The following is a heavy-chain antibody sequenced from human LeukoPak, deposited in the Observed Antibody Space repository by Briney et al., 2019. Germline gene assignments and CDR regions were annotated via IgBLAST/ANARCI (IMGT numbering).Heavy chain of an antibody. CDR3: ARDPRWYFDL. Sequence: SETLSLTCTVSGGSISSGSYYWSWIRQPAGKEMEWFGRISASGSTNYNPSLRSRVTISVDASRSQFSLTLTPVTAADTAVYYCARDPRWYFDLWGRGTLVTVSS. CDR2: ISASGST. CDR1: GGSISSGSYY. V-gene: IGHV4-61*02. J-gene: IGHJ2*01.